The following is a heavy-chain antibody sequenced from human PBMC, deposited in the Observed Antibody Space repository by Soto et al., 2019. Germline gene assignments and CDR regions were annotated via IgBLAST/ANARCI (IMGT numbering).Heavy chain of an antibody. J-gene: IGHJ6*02. CDR1: GGTFSSYA. Sequence: SVKVSCKASGGTFSSYAISWVRQAPGQGLEWMGGTIPIFGTANYAQKFQGRVTITADKSTSTAYMELSSLRSEDTAVYYCARTTYSSGWLISEVGYYYYGMDVWGQGTTVTVSS. V-gene: IGHV1-69*06. D-gene: IGHD6-19*01. CDR2: TIPIFGTA. CDR3: ARTTYSSGWLISEVGYYYYGMDV.